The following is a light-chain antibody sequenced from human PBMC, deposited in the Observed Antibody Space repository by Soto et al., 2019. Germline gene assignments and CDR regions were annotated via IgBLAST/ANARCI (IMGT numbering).Light chain of an antibody. CDR2: GAS. CDR3: QQYGSSPRT. J-gene: IGKJ1*01. CDR1: QSVSSSY. V-gene: IGKV3-20*01. Sequence: EIVLTQSPGTLSLSPGESATLSCRASQSVSSSYLAWYQQKPGQAPRLLIYGASSRATGIPDRFSGSGSGTDFTLTISRLEPEDFAVYYCQQYGSSPRTLGNGTTGDIK.